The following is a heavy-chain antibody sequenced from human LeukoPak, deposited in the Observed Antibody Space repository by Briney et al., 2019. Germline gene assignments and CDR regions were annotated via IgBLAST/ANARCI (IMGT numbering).Heavy chain of an antibody. CDR3: ARYPGRATAVPRFDY. CDR1: GFTVSTNY. Sequence: GGSLRLSCAASGFTVSTNYMSWVRQAPGKGLEWVGIIYAGGNTYYADSVQGRFSISRDSYNNTVYLQMNSLRPEDTAVYYCARYPGRATAVPRFDYWGQGTLVTVSS. CDR2: IYAGGNT. V-gene: IGHV3-66*01. D-gene: IGHD6-25*01. J-gene: IGHJ4*02.